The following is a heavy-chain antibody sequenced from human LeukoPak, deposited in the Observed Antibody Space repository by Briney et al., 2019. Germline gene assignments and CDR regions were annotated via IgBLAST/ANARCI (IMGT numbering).Heavy chain of an antibody. Sequence: PGGSLRLSCAASGFTFGDYYMSWIRQAPGKGLEWVSYISSSGSTIYYADSVKGRFTISRDNAKNSLYLQMNSLRAEDTAVYYCAREVVIVPDYFYYGLDVWGQGTTVSVSS. CDR3: AREVVIVPDYFYYGLDV. CDR1: GFTFGDYY. CDR2: ISSSGSTI. J-gene: IGHJ6*02. V-gene: IGHV3-11*01. D-gene: IGHD2/OR15-2a*01.